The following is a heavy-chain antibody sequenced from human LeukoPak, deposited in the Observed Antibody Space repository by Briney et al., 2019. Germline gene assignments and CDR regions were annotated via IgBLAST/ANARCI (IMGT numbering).Heavy chain of an antibody. CDR3: AKGSYSGDSSSTGDEY. J-gene: IGHJ4*02. CDR2: ISGTGGGT. CDR1: GYTFSSYA. V-gene: IGHV3-23*01. D-gene: IGHD3-10*01. Sequence: GGSLRLSCAASGYTFSSYAMSWARLAPGKGLEWVSTISGTGGGTWYPDSVKGRFTISRDNSKNTLWLHMTSLRAEDTAIYYCAKGSYSGDSSSTGDEYWGPGTLVTVSS.